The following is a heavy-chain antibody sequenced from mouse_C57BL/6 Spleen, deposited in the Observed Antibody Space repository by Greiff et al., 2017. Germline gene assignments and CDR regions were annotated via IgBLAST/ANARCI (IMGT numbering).Heavy chain of an antibody. J-gene: IGHJ3*01. CDR1: GYAFTNYL. Sequence: VQLQQSGAELARPGTSVKVSCKASGYAFTNYLIEWVKQRPGQGLEWIGVINPGSGGTNYNEKFKGKATLTADKSSSTAYMQLSSLTSEDSAVYFCAREYGSSPEAYWGQGTLVTVSA. D-gene: IGHD1-1*01. V-gene: IGHV1-54*01. CDR3: AREYGSSPEAY. CDR2: INPGSGGT.